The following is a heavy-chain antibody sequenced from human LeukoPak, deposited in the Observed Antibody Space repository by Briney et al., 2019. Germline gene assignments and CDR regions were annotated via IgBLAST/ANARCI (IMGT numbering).Heavy chain of an antibody. Sequence: ASVKVSCKASGYTFTGYYMHWVRQAPGQGLEWMGRINPNSGGTNYAQKFQGRVTMTRDTSISTAYMELSGLRSDDTAVYYCARDRLSVTTNGWFDPWGQGTLVTVSS. J-gene: IGHJ5*02. CDR1: GYTFTGYY. D-gene: IGHD4-11*01. V-gene: IGHV1-2*06. CDR3: ARDRLSVTTNGWFDP. CDR2: INPNSGGT.